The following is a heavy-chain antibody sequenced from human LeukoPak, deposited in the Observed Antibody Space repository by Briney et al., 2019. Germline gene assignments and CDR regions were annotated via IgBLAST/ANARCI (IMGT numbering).Heavy chain of an antibody. Sequence: GGSLRLSCAASGFTVSNNYMSWVRQAPGKGLEWVSVIYSGGSTYYADSVKGRFTISRDNSKNTLYLQMNSLRAEDTAVYYCARDHGYSSGWSYYFDYWGQGTLVTVSS. CDR3: ARDHGYSSGWSYYFDY. J-gene: IGHJ4*02. D-gene: IGHD6-19*01. CDR1: GFTVSNNY. V-gene: IGHV3-53*01. CDR2: IYSGGST.